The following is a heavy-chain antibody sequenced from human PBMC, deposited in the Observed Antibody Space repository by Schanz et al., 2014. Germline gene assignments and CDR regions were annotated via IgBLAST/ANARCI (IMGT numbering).Heavy chain of an antibody. CDR2: IYSGIGA. V-gene: IGHV3-66*01. D-gene: IGHD1-1*01. Sequence: EGQLAESGGGLVQPGGSLRLSCAVSGFTVSSNHMSWVRQAPGKGLEWVSVIYSGIGAYYADSVKDRFTVSRDNSKNTLYLQMNSLRAEDTAVYFCARAHGNNWYGKGLDYWGQGTQVTVSS. CDR1: GFTVSSNH. J-gene: IGHJ4*02. CDR3: ARAHGNNWYGKGLDY.